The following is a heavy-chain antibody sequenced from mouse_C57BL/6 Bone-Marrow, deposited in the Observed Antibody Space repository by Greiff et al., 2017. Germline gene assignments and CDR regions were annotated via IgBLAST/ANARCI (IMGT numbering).Heavy chain of an antibody. J-gene: IGHJ4*01. CDR3: AREGYYAMDY. Sequence: VQLQQSGPELVKPGASVKISCKASGYTFTDYYMNWVKQSHGKSLEWIGDINPNNGGTSYNQKFKGKATLTVDKSSSTAYMELRSLTSEDSAVXYCAREGYYAMDYWGQGTSVTVSS. CDR1: GYTFTDYY. CDR2: INPNNGGT. V-gene: IGHV1-26*01.